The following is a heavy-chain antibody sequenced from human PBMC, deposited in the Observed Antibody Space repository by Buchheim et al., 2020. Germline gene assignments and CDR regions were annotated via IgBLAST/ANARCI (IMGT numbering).Heavy chain of an antibody. CDR1: GFTFSGYY. D-gene: IGHD6-19*01. J-gene: IGHJ4*02. CDR2: ISSSSSYT. Sequence: QVQLVESGGGLVKPGGSLRLSCAASGFTFSGYYMSWIRQAPGKGLEWVSYISSSSSYTNYADSVKGRFTISRDNAKNSLYLPMNSLRAEDTAVYYYATRGGYSSGWYVADYFDYWGQGT. CDR3: ATRGGYSSGWYVADYFDY. V-gene: IGHV3-11*06.